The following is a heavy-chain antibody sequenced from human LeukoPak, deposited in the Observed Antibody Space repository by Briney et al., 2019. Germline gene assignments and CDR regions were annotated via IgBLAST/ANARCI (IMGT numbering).Heavy chain of an antibody. CDR2: MNPNSGNT. J-gene: IGHJ4*02. V-gene: IGHV1-8*03. CDR1: GGTFSSYA. D-gene: IGHD3-3*01. CDR3: ARGSRITIFGVVENIGDY. Sequence: ASVKVSCKASGGTFSSYAISWVRQATGQGLEWMGWMNPNSGNTGYAQKFQGRVTITRNTSISTAYMELSSLRSEDTAVYYCARGSRITIFGVVENIGDYWGQGTLVTVSS.